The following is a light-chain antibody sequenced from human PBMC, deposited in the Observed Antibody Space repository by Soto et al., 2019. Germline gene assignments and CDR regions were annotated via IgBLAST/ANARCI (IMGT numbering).Light chain of an antibody. V-gene: IGKV3-20*01. CDR2: ETS. CDR1: HSVDSSY. CDR3: QQYGSYPLT. Sequence: EVVLTQSPGALSLSPGERATLSCRASHSVDSSYFAWYQQRPGQAPRLLIYETSSRATGIPDRFSGSGSGTDFPLTVSRLEPEDFAVYFCQQYGSYPLTFGGGTKGEIK. J-gene: IGKJ4*01.